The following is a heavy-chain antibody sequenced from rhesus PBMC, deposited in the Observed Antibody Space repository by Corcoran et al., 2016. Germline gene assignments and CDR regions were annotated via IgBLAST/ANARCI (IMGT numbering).Heavy chain of an antibody. CDR1: GYTFTDLS. Sequence: EVQLVQSGAEVKKPGASVKVSCKVSGYTFTDLSMHWLRQAPGKGLEWMGGGDPVYGKIRDAEKFQGRVTMTEDTSTDTAYMELSSLRSEDTAVYYCAGNSGSLYYFDYWGQGVLVTVSS. D-gene: IGHD6-25*01. J-gene: IGHJ4*01. CDR3: AGNSGSLYYFDY. CDR2: GDPVYGKI. V-gene: IGHV1-156*01.